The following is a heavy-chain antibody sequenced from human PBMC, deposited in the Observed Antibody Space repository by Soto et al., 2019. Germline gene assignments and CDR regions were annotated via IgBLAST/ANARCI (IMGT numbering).Heavy chain of an antibody. CDR1: GFTFSNYG. V-gene: IGHV3-30*18. CDR3: TKRRNVLRFLEWSSGMEV. CDR2: ISDDGSNK. Sequence: GGSLRLSCAASGFTFSNYGMHWVRQAPGKGLEWVAFISDDGSNKYYADAMKGRFTMSRDNSKSTLYLQMNSLRVEDTAVYYCTKRRNVLRFLEWSSGMEVWGQGTTVTVSS. J-gene: IGHJ6*02. D-gene: IGHD3-3*01.